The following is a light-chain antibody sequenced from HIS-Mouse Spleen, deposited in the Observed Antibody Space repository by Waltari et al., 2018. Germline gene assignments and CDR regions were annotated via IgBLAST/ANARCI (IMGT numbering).Light chain of an antibody. CDR1: QSISSY. Sequence: DIQMTQSPSSLSASVGDRVPITCRASQSISSYLNWYQPKPGKAPKLLIYAASSLQSVVPSRFSGSGSGTDFTLTISSLQPEDFATYYCQQSYSTPFTFGPGTKVDIK. J-gene: IGKJ3*01. V-gene: IGKV1-39*01. CDR3: QQSYSTPFT. CDR2: AAS.